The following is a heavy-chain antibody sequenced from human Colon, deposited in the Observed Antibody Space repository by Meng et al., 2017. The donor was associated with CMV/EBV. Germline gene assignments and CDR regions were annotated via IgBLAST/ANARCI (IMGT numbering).Heavy chain of an antibody. Sequence: ASVKVSCKSSGYTFTDYYIHWVRLAPGQGLEWMGWIDPKSGGTKYPQAFQGRVTMSSDTSMTTAYLDISGLRSDDTAIYYCARSEFWNSFYKHIDFDSWGQGTLVTVSS. CDR1: GYTFTDYY. V-gene: IGHV1-2*02. CDR2: IDPKSGGT. CDR3: ARSEFWNSFYKHIDFDS. D-gene: IGHD3/OR15-3a*01. J-gene: IGHJ4*02.